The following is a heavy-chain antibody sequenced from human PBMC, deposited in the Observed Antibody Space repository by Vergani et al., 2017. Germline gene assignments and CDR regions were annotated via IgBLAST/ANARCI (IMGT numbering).Heavy chain of an antibody. J-gene: IGHJ6*02. D-gene: IGHD6-19*01. V-gene: IGHV5-10-1*01. Sequence: EVQLVQSGAEVKKPGESLRISCKGSGYSFTSYWISWVRQMPGKGLEWMGRIDPSDSYTNYSPSFQGHVTISADKSISTAYLQWSSLKASDTAMYYCARFGYSSGWYEAKTYYYYGMDVWGQGTTVTVSS. CDR2: IDPSDSYT. CDR3: ARFGYSSGWYEAKTYYYYGMDV. CDR1: GYSFTSYW.